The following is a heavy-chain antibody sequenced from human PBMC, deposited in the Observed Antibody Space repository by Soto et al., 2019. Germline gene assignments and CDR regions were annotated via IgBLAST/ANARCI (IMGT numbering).Heavy chain of an antibody. CDR1: GFTFSTYA. J-gene: IGHJ6*02. D-gene: IGHD1-26*01. Sequence: EVQLLESGGGLVQPGGSLRLSCAASGFTFSTYAMTWVRQAPGKGLKWVSALSASGATTYHADSVTGRFTISRDNSENTLYLQMNSLRAEDTAVYYCAKGLSGSQYYYSGMDVWGQGTTVTVSS. CDR3: AKGLSGSQYYYSGMDV. V-gene: IGHV3-23*01. CDR2: LSASGATT.